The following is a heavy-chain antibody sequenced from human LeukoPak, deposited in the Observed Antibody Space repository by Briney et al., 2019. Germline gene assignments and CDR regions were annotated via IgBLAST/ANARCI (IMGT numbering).Heavy chain of an antibody. D-gene: IGHD3-10*01. J-gene: IGHJ4*02. CDR2: ISGSAGYT. CDR1: GFTFSSHA. Sequence: GGSLRLSCAASGFTFSSHAMSWVRQAPVKGLEWVSGISGSAGYTYYAVSVKGRFTISRDNSRNTLFLQMNSLRVEDTAVYYCAKDRIDSGSYYYIDDWGQGTLVTVSS. V-gene: IGHV3-23*01. CDR3: AKDRIDSGSYYYIDD.